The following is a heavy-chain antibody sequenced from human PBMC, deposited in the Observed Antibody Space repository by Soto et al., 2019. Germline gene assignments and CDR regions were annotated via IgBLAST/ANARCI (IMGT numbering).Heavy chain of an antibody. CDR2: ISYDGSNK. V-gene: IGHV3-30-3*01. CDR3: ARDSRGWELPTGPFY. Sequence: QVQLVESGGGVVQPGRSLRLSCAASGFTFSSYAMHWVRQAPGNGLEWVAVISYDGSNKYYADSVKGRFTISRDNSKNTLYLQMNSLRAEVTAVYYCARDSRGWELPTGPFYWGQGTLVTVSS. J-gene: IGHJ4*02. D-gene: IGHD1-26*01. CDR1: GFTFSSYA.